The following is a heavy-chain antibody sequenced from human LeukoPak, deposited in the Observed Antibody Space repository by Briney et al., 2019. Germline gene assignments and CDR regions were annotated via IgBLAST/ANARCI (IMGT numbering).Heavy chain of an antibody. D-gene: IGHD4-11*01. Sequence: SETLTLTCTVSGGSISSCGYYWSWIPQHPGKGLVCVGYIYYRGSTYYNSSLKSRVTRSVDTSKNQFSLKLSSVTAADTAVYYCARSDSSTLNPGGQGPLVTVSS. CDR1: GGSISSCGYY. CDR3: ARSDSSTLNP. CDR2: IYYRGST. J-gene: IGHJ5*02. V-gene: IGHV4-31*03.